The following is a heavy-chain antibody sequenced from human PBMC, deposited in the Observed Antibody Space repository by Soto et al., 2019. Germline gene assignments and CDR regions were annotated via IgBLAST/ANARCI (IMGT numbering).Heavy chain of an antibody. CDR2: IYSGGST. CDR1: GFTVSSNY. J-gene: IGHJ6*03. Sequence: SLRLSCAASGFTVSSNYMSWVRQAPGKGLEWVSVIYSGGSTYYADSVKGRFTISRDNSKNTLYLQMNSLRAEDTAVYYCATNYGDYSSPYYYYYMDVWGKGTTVTVSS. D-gene: IGHD4-17*01. V-gene: IGHV3-66*01. CDR3: ATNYGDYSSPYYYYYMDV.